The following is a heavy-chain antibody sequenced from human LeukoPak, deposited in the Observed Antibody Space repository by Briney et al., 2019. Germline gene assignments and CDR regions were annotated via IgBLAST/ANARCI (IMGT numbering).Heavy chain of an antibody. CDR3: ARENSGSGSYSSQNWFDP. CDR2: FYHSGST. CDR1: GGSISSGSYY. J-gene: IGHJ5*02. Sequence: SQTLSLTCTVSGGSISSGSYYWSWIRQPAGKRLEWIGTFYHSGSTYYNPSLKSRVTISVDTSKNQFSLKLSSVTAADTAVYYCARENSGSGSYSSQNWFDPWGQGTLVTVSS. D-gene: IGHD3-10*01. V-gene: IGHV4-61*02.